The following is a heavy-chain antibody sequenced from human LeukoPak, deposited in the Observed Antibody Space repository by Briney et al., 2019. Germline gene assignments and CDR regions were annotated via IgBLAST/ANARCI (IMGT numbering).Heavy chain of an antibody. Sequence: GESLKISCKGSGYSFTSYWIGWVRQMPGKGLEWMGIIYPGDSDARYSPSFEGQVTLSADKSINTAYLQWSSLKASDTAMYYCAGSESSMVRVVSYWGQGTLVTVSS. J-gene: IGHJ4*02. CDR3: AGSESSMVRVVSY. D-gene: IGHD3-10*01. V-gene: IGHV5-51*01. CDR1: GYSFTSYW. CDR2: IYPGDSDA.